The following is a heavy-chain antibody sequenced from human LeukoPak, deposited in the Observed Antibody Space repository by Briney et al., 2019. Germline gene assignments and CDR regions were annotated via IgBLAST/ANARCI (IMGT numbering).Heavy chain of an antibody. J-gene: IGHJ4*02. D-gene: IGHD2-21*02. CDR3: ARGQYCGGDCYSLFDY. V-gene: IGHV1-2*02. CDR2: INPNSGGT. CDR1: GYTFTGYY. Sequence: ASVKVSCKASGYTFTGYYIHWVRQAPGQGLEWMGWINPNSGGTNSAQKFQGRVTMTRDTSINTAYIELSRLRSDDTAVYYCARGQYCGGDCYSLFDYWGQGTLVTVSS.